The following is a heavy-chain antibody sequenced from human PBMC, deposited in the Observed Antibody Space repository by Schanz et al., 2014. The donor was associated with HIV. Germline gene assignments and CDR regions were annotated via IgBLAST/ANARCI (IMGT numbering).Heavy chain of an antibody. CDR2: ISYDGRNK. Sequence: QLVESGGGVVRPGRSLKLSCAASGFSFDNYGMHWVRQAPGKGLEWVAVISYDGRNKYFADSVKGRFTISRDNSKNSLSLLIKSLRAEDAAVYYCAKDRNYYESKYRGKGNYYYYYGMDVWGQGTTVTVSS. CDR1: GFSFDNYG. D-gene: IGHD3-22*01. J-gene: IGHJ6*02. V-gene: IGHV3-30*18. CDR3: AKDRNYYESKYRGKGNYYYYYGMDV.